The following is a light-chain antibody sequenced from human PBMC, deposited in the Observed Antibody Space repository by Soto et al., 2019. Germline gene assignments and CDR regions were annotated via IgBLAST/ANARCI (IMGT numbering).Light chain of an antibody. J-gene: IGLJ2*01. CDR1: SSNIGGTNY. V-gene: IGLV1-47*02. CDR2: SNN. CDR3: ASWDDRLGAVI. Sequence: QSVLTQPPSASGTPGQRVFISCSGSSSNIGGTNYAYWYQQLPGAAPKLLMHSNNLRPSGVPERISGSKSGTSASLAISGLRSEDEAVYYCASWDDRLGAVIFGGGTKLTDL.